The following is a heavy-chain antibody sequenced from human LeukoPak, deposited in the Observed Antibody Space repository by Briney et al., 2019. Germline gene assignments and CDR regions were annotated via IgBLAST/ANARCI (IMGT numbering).Heavy chain of an antibody. J-gene: IGHJ5*02. CDR1: GGSFSGYY. CDR3: AKGGHCTNGVCYRGKYWWFDP. V-gene: IGHV4-34*01. D-gene: IGHD2-8*01. Sequence: PSETLSLTCDVYGGSFSGYYWSWIRQPPGQGLEWIGEINHSGSTNYNPSLKSRVTISVDTSKNQFSLKLSSVTAADTAVYYCAKGGHCTNGVCYRGKYWWFDPWGQGTLVTVSS. CDR2: INHSGST.